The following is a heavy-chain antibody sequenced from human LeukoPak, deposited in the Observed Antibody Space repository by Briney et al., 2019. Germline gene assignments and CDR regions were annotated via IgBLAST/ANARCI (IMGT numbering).Heavy chain of an antibody. Sequence: GGSLRLSCAASGFTFSTFAMIWVRQPPGKGLEWVANIKQDGSEKYYVDSVKGRFTISRDNAKNSLYLQMNSLGAEDTAVYYCARDYYDSSGFDYWGQGTLVTVSS. CDR1: GFTFSTFA. D-gene: IGHD3-22*01. V-gene: IGHV3-7*01. CDR2: IKQDGSEK. J-gene: IGHJ4*02. CDR3: ARDYYDSSGFDY.